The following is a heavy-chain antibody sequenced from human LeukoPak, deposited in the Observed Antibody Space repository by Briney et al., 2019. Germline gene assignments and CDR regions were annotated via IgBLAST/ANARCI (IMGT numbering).Heavy chain of an antibody. CDR3: ARNFGYYDFWSGYYLGSGYFDY. J-gene: IGHJ4*02. CDR2: IDRDDDK. Sequence: SGPALVKPTQTLTLTCTFSGFSLSTSGMRVSWIRQPPGKALEWLARIDRDDDKFYSTSLKTRLTISKDTSKNQVVLTMTNMDPVDTATYYCARNFGYYDFWSGYYLGSGYFDYWGRGTLVTVSS. CDR1: GFSLSTSGMR. D-gene: IGHD3-3*01. V-gene: IGHV2-70*04.